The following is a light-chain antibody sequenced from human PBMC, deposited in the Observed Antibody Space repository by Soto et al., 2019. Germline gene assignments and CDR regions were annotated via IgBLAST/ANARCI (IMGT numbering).Light chain of an antibody. CDR3: QQYDSFSKT. CDR1: QSIRSW. J-gene: IGKJ1*01. V-gene: IGKV1-5*01. CDR2: DAS. Sequence: DIQMTQSLSTLSASVGDRVTITCRASQSIRSWLAWYQQKPGKAPQLLIYDASNLESGVPSRFSGSGSGTEFTLTISSLQPDDFATYYCQQYDSFSKTFGRGTKVDIK.